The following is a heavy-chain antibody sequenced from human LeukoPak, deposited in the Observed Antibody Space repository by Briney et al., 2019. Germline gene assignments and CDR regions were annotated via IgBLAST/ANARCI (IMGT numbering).Heavy chain of an antibody. CDR2: INHSGIT. V-gene: IGHV4-34*01. Sequence: SETLSLTCAVYGGSFSGYYWSWIRQPPGKGLEWIGEINHSGITNYNPSLKSRVTISVDTSKNQFSLKLSSVTAADTAVYYCARGSHCSGGSCYSYYYYGMDVWGQGTTVTVSS. J-gene: IGHJ6*02. CDR3: ARGSHCSGGSCYSYYYYGMDV. D-gene: IGHD2-15*01. CDR1: GGSFSGYY.